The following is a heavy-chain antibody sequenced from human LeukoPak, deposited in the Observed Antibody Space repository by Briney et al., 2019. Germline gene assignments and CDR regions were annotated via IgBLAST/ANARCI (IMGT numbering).Heavy chain of an antibody. Sequence: SETLSLTCTVSGGSISNYYWSWIRQPPGKGLEWIGYIYYSGNTNYNPSLKSQVTILVDTSKNQVSLKLSSVTAADTAVYFCARDWGVGGRPGYMDVWGKGTTVTVSS. CDR3: ARDWGVGGRPGYMDV. CDR1: GGSISNYY. D-gene: IGHD6-6*01. J-gene: IGHJ6*03. CDR2: IYYSGNT. V-gene: IGHV4-59*01.